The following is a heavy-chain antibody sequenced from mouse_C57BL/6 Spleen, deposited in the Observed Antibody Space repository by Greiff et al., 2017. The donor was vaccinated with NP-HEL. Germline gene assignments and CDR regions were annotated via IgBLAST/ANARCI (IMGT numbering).Heavy chain of an antibody. J-gene: IGHJ4*01. D-gene: IGHD1-1*01. V-gene: IGHV1-64*01. Sequence: VQLQQPGAELVKPGASVKLSCKASGYTFTSYWMHWVKQRPGQGLEWIGMIHPNSGSTNYNEKFKSKATLTVDKSSSTAYMQLSSLTSEDSAVYYCARRSRITTVVATSDAMDCWGQGTSVTVAS. CDR2: IHPNSGST. CDR1: GYTFTSYW. CDR3: ARRSRITTVVATSDAMDC.